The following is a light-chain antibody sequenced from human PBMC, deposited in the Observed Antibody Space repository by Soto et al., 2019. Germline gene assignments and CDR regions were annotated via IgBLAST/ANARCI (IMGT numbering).Light chain of an antibody. V-gene: IGLV2-23*01. CDR3: CSYAGRSTYVV. CDR2: EGS. Sequence: QSALTQPASVSGSPGQSITISCTGTSSDVGSYNLVSWYQQHPGKAPKLMIYEGSKRPSGVSNRFSGSKSGNTASLTISGLQAEDEADYYCCSYAGRSTYVVFGGGTMVTVL. CDR1: SSDVGSYNL. J-gene: IGLJ2*01.